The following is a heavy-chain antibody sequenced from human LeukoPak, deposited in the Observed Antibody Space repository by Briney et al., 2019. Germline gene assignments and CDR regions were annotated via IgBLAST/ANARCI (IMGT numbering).Heavy chain of an antibody. J-gene: IGHJ4*02. D-gene: IGHD6-13*01. CDR3: AKDVFAAAGPYFDY. CDR1: GFTVSSYY. V-gene: IGHV3-53*01. Sequence: GGSLRLSCAASGFTVSSYYMNWVRQAPGKELEWVSVIYTGGGTYYADSVKGRFTISRDNSKNTLYLQMNSLRAEDTAVYYCAKDVFAAAGPYFDYWGQGTLVTVSS. CDR2: IYTGGGT.